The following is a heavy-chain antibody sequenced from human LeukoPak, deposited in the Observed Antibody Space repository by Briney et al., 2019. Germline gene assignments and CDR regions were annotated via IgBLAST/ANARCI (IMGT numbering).Heavy chain of an antibody. CDR2: ISAYNGNT. Sequence: ASVKVSCKASGYTFTSYGISWVRQAPGQGLEWMGWISAYNGNTNYAQKLQGRVTMTTDTSTSTAYMELRSLRSDDTAVYYCARAYAAAGTSAFDIWGQGTMVTVSS. J-gene: IGHJ3*02. CDR1: GYTFTSYG. V-gene: IGHV1-18*01. CDR3: ARAYAAAGTSAFDI. D-gene: IGHD6-13*01.